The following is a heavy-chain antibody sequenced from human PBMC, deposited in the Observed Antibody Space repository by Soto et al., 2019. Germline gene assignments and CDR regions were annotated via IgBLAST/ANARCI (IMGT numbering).Heavy chain of an antibody. CDR3: ARDGVALRFLEWARGHNWFDP. Sequence: SVKVSCKASGGTFSSYTISWVRQAPGQGLEWMGRIIPILGIANYAQKFQGRVTITADKSTSTAYMELSSLRSEDTAVYYCARDGVALRFLEWARGHNWFDPWGQGTLVTVSS. V-gene: IGHV1-69*04. CDR2: IIPILGIA. D-gene: IGHD3-3*01. J-gene: IGHJ5*02. CDR1: GGTFSSYT.